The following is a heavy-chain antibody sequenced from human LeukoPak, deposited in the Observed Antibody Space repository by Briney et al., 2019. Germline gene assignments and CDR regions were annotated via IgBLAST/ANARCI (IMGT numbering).Heavy chain of an antibody. CDR2: IYHNGSA. D-gene: IGHD1-14*01. CDR3: AKGGPEASAGLSWFDP. CDR1: GGSISNSNW. Sequence: SETLSLTCAVSGGSISNSNWWSWVRHPPGKGLEWIGEIYHNGSANYNPSLKSRVTISVDTSKNQFSLNLSSVTAADTAVYYCAKGGPEASAGLSWFDPWGQGTLVTVSS. J-gene: IGHJ5*02. V-gene: IGHV4-4*02.